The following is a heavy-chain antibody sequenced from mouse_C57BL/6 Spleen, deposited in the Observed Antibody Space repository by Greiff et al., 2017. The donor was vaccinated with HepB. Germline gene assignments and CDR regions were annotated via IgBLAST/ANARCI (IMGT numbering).Heavy chain of an antibody. D-gene: IGHD1-1*01. CDR1: GFNIKDDY. Sequence: VQLQQSGAELVRPGASVKLSCTASGFNIKDDYMHWVKQRPEQGLEWIGWIDPENGDTEYASKFQGKATITADTSSNTAYLQLSSLTSEDTAVYYCTTGYYGSSLFAYWGQGTLVTVSA. CDR3: TTGYYGSSLFAY. V-gene: IGHV14-4*01. J-gene: IGHJ3*01. CDR2: IDPENGDT.